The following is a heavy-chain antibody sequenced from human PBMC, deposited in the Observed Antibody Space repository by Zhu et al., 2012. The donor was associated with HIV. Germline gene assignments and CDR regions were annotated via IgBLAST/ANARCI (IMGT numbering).Heavy chain of an antibody. CDR3: ARDRGIAVAGSYYYGMDV. V-gene: IGHV4-4*09. CDR2: IYTSGST. J-gene: IGHJ6*02. D-gene: IGHD6-19*01. CDR1: GGSISSYY. Sequence: QVQLQESGPGLVKSSETLSLTCTVSGGSISSYYWSWIRQPPGKGLEWIGYIYTSGSTNYNPSLKSRVTISVDTSKNQFSLKLSSVTAADTAVYYCARDRGIAVAGSYYYGMDVWGQGTTVTVSS.